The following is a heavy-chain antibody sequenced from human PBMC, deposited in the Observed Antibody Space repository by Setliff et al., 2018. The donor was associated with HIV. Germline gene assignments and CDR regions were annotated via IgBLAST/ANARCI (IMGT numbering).Heavy chain of an antibody. CDR3: ARRAVQDGSITSSNWFDP. J-gene: IGHJ5*02. CDR1: GGSISSGNYY. D-gene: IGHD2-2*01. CDR2: IYTSGST. V-gene: IGHV4-61*02. Sequence: SETLSLTCTVSGGSISSGNYYWSWIRQPAGKGLEWIGRIYTSGSTNYNPSLKRRVTISLDTSKNQFSLKLSSVTAADTAVYYCARRAVQDGSITSSNWFDPWGQGTLVTVSS.